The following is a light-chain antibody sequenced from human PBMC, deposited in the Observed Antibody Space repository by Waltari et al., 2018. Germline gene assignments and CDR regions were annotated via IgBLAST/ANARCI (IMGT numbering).Light chain of an antibody. CDR2: DAS. Sequence: EIVLTQSPATLSLSPGERATLSCRASQSVRSYLAWYQQKPGQTPRLLIYDASNRATGVPARFSGSGSGTDFTLTISSLEPEDFAVYFCQQRTNWPRNTFGQGTKLEIK. CDR3: QQRTNWPRNT. CDR1: QSVRSY. V-gene: IGKV3-11*01. J-gene: IGKJ2*01.